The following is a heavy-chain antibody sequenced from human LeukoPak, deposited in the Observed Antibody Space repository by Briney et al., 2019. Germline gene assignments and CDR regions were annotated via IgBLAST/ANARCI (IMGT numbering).Heavy chain of an antibody. CDR3: AREAAADINFDY. CDR2: ISGSGVNT. CDR1: GFTFSSYA. D-gene: IGHD6-13*01. V-gene: IGHV3-23*01. Sequence: GGSLRLSCAASGFTFSSYAMSWVRQAPGKGLEWVSGISGSGVNTYYADSVKGRFTISRDNAKNTLYLQMNSLRAEDTAVYYCAREAAADINFDYWGQGTLVTVSS. J-gene: IGHJ4*02.